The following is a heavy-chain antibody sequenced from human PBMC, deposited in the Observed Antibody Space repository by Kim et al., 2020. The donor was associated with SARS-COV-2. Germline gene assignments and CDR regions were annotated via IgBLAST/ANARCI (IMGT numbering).Heavy chain of an antibody. CDR1: GFTFGDYA. D-gene: IGHD3-22*01. CDR3: AKTVVGYYDSSGLLDY. V-gene: IGHV3-9*01. Sequence: GGSLRLSCAASGFTFGDYAMHWVRQAPGKGLEWVSGISWNSGSIGYADSVKGRFTISRDNAKNSLYLQMNSLRAEDTALYYCAKTVVGYYDSSGLLDYWGQGTLVTVSS. J-gene: IGHJ4*02. CDR2: ISWNSGSI.